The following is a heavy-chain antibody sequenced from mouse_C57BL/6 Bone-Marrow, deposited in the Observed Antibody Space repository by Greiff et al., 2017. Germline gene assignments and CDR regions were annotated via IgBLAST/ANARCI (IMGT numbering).Heavy chain of an antibody. Sequence: VQLQQPGAELVKPGASVTLSCKASGYSFTSYWMHWVKQRPGQGLEWIGMIHPNSGSNNYNEKFKSKATLTGDKSSSTAYMQLSSLTSEDSAVYYCASDYGSPWYFDVWGTGTTVTVSS. CDR3: ASDYGSPWYFDV. CDR1: GYSFTSYW. J-gene: IGHJ1*03. V-gene: IGHV1-64*01. CDR2: IHPNSGSN. D-gene: IGHD1-1*01.